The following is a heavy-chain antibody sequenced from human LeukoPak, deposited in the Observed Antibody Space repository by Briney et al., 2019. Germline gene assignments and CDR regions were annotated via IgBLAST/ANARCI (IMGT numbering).Heavy chain of an antibody. Sequence: PGGSLRLSCAASGFTFSSYWMSWVRQAPGKGLEWVSVIYTGGYTYYADSVKGRFTISRDNSKNTLYLQVNSLRAEDTALYYCARAGLYNWNYEGTTYFDFWGQGTLVTVSA. CDR3: ARAGLYNWNYEGTTYFDF. CDR2: IYTGGYT. V-gene: IGHV3-53*01. CDR1: GFTFSSYW. D-gene: IGHD1-7*01. J-gene: IGHJ4*02.